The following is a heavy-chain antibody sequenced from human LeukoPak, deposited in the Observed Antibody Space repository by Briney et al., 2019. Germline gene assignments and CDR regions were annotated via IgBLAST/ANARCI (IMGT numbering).Heavy chain of an antibody. D-gene: IGHD2-15*01. CDR2: IYYSGST. CDR1: GGSINSSSYY. J-gene: IGHJ4*02. V-gene: IGHV4-39*01. Sequence: SETLSITCTVSGGSINSSSYYWGWIRQPPGKGLEWIGSIYYSGSTYYNPSLKSRVTISVDTSKNQFSLKLSSVTAADTAGYYCASPYCSGGSCYRGGEFDYWGQGTLVTVSS. CDR3: ASPYCSGGSCYRGGEFDY.